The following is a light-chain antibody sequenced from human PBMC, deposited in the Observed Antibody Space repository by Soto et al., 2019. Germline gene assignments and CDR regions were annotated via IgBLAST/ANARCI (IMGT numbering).Light chain of an antibody. J-gene: IGKJ1*01. CDR1: QGIYNF. V-gene: IGKV1-27*01. Sequence: DIQMTQSPSSLSASVGDRVTMTCRASQGIYNFLAWYQQKPGKVPELLIYGASTLQSGVPSRFSGSGSGTDFTLTISNLQPEDVATYYCQKYSYTPWAFGQGTKVEIK. CDR3: QKYSYTPWA. CDR2: GAS.